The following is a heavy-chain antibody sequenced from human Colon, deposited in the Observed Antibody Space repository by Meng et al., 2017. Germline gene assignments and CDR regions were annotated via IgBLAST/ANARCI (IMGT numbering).Heavy chain of an antibody. D-gene: IGHD3-10*01. CDR2: LSYSGNT. CDR3: AREWRHYYGAGSFDY. CDR1: GGFLNSDDYY. V-gene: IGHV4-30-4*01. J-gene: IGHJ4*02. Sequence: QVQLPESGPGLGKPSQTPSLTCTVSGGFLNSDDYYWSWIRQSPGGGLEWIGLLSYSGNTFYNPSLRSRVAISADTSKSQFSLYLRSVTAADTAVYYCAREWRHYYGAGSFDYWGQGALVTVS.